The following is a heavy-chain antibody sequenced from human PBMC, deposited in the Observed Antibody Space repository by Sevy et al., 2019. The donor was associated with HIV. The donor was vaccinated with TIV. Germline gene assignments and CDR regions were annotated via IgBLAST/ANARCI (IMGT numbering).Heavy chain of an antibody. CDR2: ISAHNGDT. D-gene: IGHD2-15*01. Sequence: ASVKVSCKASGYSFTRYGISWVRQAPGQGIEWMGWISAHNGDTNYAQKFQGRITMTTDTSTSTAYMELRSLRSDDTAVYYCARDYCSGGSCYGALAYWGQGTMVTVSS. CDR3: ARDYCSGGSCYGALAY. CDR1: GYSFTRYG. J-gene: IGHJ4*02. V-gene: IGHV1-18*01.